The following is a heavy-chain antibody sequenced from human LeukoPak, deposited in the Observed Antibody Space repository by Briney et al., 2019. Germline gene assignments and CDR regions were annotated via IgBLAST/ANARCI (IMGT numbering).Heavy chain of an antibody. V-gene: IGHV1-18*01. CDR3: ARAPGYTFLTDYYDSSGYIPPFDY. CDR2: ISAYTGNT. D-gene: IGHD3-22*01. Sequence: ASVTVSCKASGYTFTSYGISWVRQAPGQGLEWMGWISAYTGNTNYAQKLQGRVTITTDTSTSTAYMELRGLRSDDPAVYYCARAPGYTFLTDYYDSSGYIPPFDYWGQGTLVTVSS. CDR1: GYTFTSYG. J-gene: IGHJ4*02.